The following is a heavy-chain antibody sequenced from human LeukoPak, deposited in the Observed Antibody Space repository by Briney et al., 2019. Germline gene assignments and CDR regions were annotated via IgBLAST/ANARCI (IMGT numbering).Heavy chain of an antibody. CDR1: GYTFTSYD. D-gene: IGHD1-26*01. Sequence: ASVKVSCKASGYTFTSYDINWVRQATGQGLEWMGWMNPNSGNTGYAQKFQGRVTMTRNTSISTAYMELSSLRSEDTAVYYCAGAVGAIAYYFDYWGQGTLVTVSS. CDR2: MNPNSGNT. J-gene: IGHJ4*02. CDR3: AGAVGAIAYYFDY. V-gene: IGHV1-8*01.